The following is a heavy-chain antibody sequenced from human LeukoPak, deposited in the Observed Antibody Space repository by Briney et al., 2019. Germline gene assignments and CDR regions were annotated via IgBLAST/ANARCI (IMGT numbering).Heavy chain of an antibody. D-gene: IGHD6-19*01. V-gene: IGHV4-34*01. Sequence: SETLSLTCAVYGGSFSGYYWSWIRQPPGKGLEWIGEINHSGSTNYNPSLKSRVTISVDTSKNQFSLKLSSVTAADTAVYYCARAQPATIAVAAIDYWGQGTLVTVSS. CDR1: GGSFSGYY. CDR3: ARAQPATIAVAAIDY. J-gene: IGHJ4*02. CDR2: INHSGST.